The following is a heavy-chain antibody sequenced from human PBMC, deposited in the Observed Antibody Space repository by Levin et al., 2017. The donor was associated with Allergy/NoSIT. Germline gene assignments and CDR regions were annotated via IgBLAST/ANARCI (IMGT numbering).Heavy chain of an antibody. V-gene: IGHV3-49*04. D-gene: IGHD3-16*02. CDR1: GFTFGDYA. CDR2: IRNKAHGGTT. Sequence: SLKISCTGSGFTFGDYAMSWVRQAPGKGLEWVGFIRNKAHGGTTEYAASVKGRLTISRDDSKSIAYLQMNSLKTEDTAVYFCARGGPPNYDYNWGSYRDGYFDYWGQGTLVTVSS. J-gene: IGHJ4*02. CDR3: ARGGPPNYDYNWGSYRDGYFDY.